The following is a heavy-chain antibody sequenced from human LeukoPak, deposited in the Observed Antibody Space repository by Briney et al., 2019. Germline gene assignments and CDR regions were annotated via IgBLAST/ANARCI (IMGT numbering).Heavy chain of an antibody. V-gene: IGHV1-3*03. Sequence: ASVKVSCKASGYIFSDYTMHWGRQAPGARLERMGWINDDNGDTKYSQELRGRGTFTSDSSATTFYIVLSSPRSEAVAVFYCAREVSSVGANYFDYWSQGTLVTVPA. D-gene: IGHD3-10*01. CDR1: GYIFSDYT. CDR3: AREVSSVGANYFDY. J-gene: IGHJ4*02. CDR2: INDDNGDT.